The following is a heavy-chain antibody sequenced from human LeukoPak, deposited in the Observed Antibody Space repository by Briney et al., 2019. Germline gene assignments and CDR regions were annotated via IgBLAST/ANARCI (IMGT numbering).Heavy chain of an antibody. CDR2: ISYSGST. V-gene: IGHV4-59*08. Sequence: SETLSLTCTVSGGSISGYFWSWIRQPPGKGLEWIAYISYSGSTNYNPSLKSRVTISVDTSKNQFSLKLSSVTAADTAVYYCARNRPPPIPYDYVWGSYRPDAFDIWGQGTMVTVSS. J-gene: IGHJ3*02. CDR3: ARNRPPPIPYDYVWGSYRPDAFDI. CDR1: GGSISGYF. D-gene: IGHD3-16*02.